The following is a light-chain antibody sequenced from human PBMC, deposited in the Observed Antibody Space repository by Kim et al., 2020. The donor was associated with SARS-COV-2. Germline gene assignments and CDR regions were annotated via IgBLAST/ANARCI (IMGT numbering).Light chain of an antibody. Sequence: GQRGTISCSGSSSNIGSNTVNWYQQLPGTAPKLLIYSNNQRPSGVPDRFSGSKSGTSASLAISGLQSEDEADYYCAAWDESLNAVVFGGGTQLTVL. V-gene: IGLV1-44*01. CDR3: AAWDESLNAVV. CDR1: SSNIGSNT. CDR2: SNN. J-gene: IGLJ2*01.